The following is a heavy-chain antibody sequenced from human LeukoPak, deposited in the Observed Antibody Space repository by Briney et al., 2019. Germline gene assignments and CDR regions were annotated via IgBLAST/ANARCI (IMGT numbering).Heavy chain of an antibody. Sequence: GGSLRLSCAASGFTFSSYIMHWVRQAPGKGLEWVVVISSDGSNKYYADSVKGRSTISRDNSKNTLYLQMNSLRAEDTAVYYCAKDLGYCSSTSCYWYYFYMDVWGKGTTVTVSS. V-gene: IGHV3-30*04. D-gene: IGHD2-2*01. CDR2: ISSDGSNK. J-gene: IGHJ6*03. CDR1: GFTFSSYI. CDR3: AKDLGYCSSTSCYWYYFYMDV.